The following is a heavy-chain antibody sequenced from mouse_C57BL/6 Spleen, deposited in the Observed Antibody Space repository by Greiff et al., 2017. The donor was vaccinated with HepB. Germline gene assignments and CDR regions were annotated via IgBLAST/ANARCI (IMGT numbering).Heavy chain of an antibody. CDR3: APGSSYPDY. D-gene: IGHD1-1*01. CDR1: GYTFTSYT. J-gene: IGHJ2*01. CDR2: INPSSGYT. Sequence: QVQLQQSGAELARPGASVKMSCEASGYTFTSYTMHWVKQRPGQGLEWIGYINPSSGYTKYNQKFKDKATLTADKSSSTAYMQLSSLTSEDSAVYYCAPGSSYPDYWGQGTTLTVSS. V-gene: IGHV1-4*01.